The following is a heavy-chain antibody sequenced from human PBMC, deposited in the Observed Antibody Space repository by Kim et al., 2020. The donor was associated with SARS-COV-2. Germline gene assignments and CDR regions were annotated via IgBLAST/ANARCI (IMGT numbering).Heavy chain of an antibody. D-gene: IGHD6-13*01. J-gene: IGHJ5*02. V-gene: IGHV3-23*01. CDR3: AKDRKLGIAAAGAWFDP. Sequence: VKGRFTISRDNSKNTLYLQMNSLRAEDTAVYYCAKDRKLGIAAAGAWFDPWGQGTLVTVSS.